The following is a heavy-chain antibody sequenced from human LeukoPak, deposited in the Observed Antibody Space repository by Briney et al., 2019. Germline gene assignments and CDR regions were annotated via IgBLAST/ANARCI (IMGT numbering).Heavy chain of an antibody. CDR3: ARGYSYGLFSYAFDI. V-gene: IGHV3-53*01. J-gene: IGHJ3*02. D-gene: IGHD5-18*01. Sequence: PGGSLRLSCAASGFTVSSNYMSWVRQAPGKGLEWVSVIYSGGSTYYADSVKGRFTISRDNSKNTLYLQMNSLRAEDTAVYYCARGYSYGLFSYAFDIWVQGTMVAVSS. CDR2: IYSGGST. CDR1: GFTVSSNY.